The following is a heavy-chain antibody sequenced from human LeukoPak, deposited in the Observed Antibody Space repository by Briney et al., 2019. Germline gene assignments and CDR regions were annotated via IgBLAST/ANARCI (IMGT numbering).Heavy chain of an antibody. Sequence: PGGSLRLSCAASGFTFDDYGMSWVRQAPGKGLEWVSGISWNSGSIGYADSVKGRFTISRDNAKNSLYLQMNSLRAEDTALYYCAKDPTSSGWGGVDYWGQGTLVTVSS. CDR1: GFTFDDYG. V-gene: IGHV3-9*01. D-gene: IGHD6-19*01. CDR2: ISWNSGSI. J-gene: IGHJ4*02. CDR3: AKDPTSSGWGGVDY.